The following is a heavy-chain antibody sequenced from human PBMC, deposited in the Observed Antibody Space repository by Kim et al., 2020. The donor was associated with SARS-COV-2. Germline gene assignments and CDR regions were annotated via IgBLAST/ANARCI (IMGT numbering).Heavy chain of an antibody. J-gene: IGHJ4*02. CDR1: GGSFSGYY. Sequence: SETLSLTCAVYGGSFSGYYWSWIRQPPGKGLEWIGEINHSGSTNYNPSLKSRVTISVDTSKNQFSLKLSSVTAADTAVYYCARGFPPGAGSSGYYPFDYWGQGTLVTVSS. CDR3: ARGFPPGAGSSGYYPFDY. D-gene: IGHD3-22*01. V-gene: IGHV4-34*01. CDR2: INHSGST.